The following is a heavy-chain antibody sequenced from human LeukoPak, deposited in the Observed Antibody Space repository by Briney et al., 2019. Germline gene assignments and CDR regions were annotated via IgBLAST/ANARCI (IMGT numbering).Heavy chain of an antibody. CDR2: IYFAGEI. Sequence: PSESLSLTCTVSGGSISSYYWGWIRQPPGEGLGWSWSIYFAGEIYYNASLKSRVTCSLDTSKNHFSLKLNYVPAADTDVYYCARVRNTMIVPEYFDFWGQGTLVTVSS. V-gene: IGHV4-39*07. J-gene: IGHJ4*02. CDR1: GGSISSYY. D-gene: IGHD3-22*01. CDR3: ARVRNTMIVPEYFDF.